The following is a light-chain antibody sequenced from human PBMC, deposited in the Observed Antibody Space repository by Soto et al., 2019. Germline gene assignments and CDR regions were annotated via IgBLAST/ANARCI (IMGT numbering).Light chain of an antibody. V-gene: IGKV1-9*01. CDR1: QGISSY. CDR3: QQLNSYPIT. CDR2: STS. Sequence: DIQLTQSPSFLSASVGDRVTITCRASQGISSYLAWYQQKPGKAPNLLIYSTSNLQSGVPSRFSGSGYGTEFTITTSSLLPEDSANYYCQQLNSYPITCGQVTRLEMK. J-gene: IGKJ5*01.